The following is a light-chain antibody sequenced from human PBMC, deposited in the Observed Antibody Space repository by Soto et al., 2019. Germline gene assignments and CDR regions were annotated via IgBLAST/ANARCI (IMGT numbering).Light chain of an antibody. CDR2: EVS. J-gene: IGKJ3*01. V-gene: IGKV2-30*01. CDR3: MQGTHLPFT. CDR1: QSLVYSNGNTY. Sequence: DVVLTQSPLSLPVTLGQPASISCRSSQSLVYSNGNTYLNWFQQRPGQSPRRLIYEVSNRDSGVPERFSGSASGTDFTLKISRVEPEDVGIYYCMQGTHLPFTFGPGTKVDIK.